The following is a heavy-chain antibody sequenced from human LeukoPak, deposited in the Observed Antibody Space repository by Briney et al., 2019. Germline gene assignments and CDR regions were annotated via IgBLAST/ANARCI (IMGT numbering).Heavy chain of an antibody. D-gene: IGHD1-1*01. V-gene: IGHV1-2*02. CDR2: INPNSGGT. J-gene: IGHJ5*02. CDR3: ARDYPPEYKTKTSWFAP. Sequence: ASVKVSCKASGYTFTGYYMHWVRQAPGQGLEWMGWINPNSGGTNYAQKFQGRVTMTRDTSISTAYMELSRLRSDDTAVYYCARDYPPEYKTKTSWFAPGGRGTLVTFSS. CDR1: GYTFTGYY.